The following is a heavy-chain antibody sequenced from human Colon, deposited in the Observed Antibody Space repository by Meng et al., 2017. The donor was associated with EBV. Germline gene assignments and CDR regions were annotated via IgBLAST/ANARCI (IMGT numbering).Heavy chain of an antibody. CDR2: IYHSGTT. Sequence: QVRWRESGPGLVKPSGTLSLTCAVSGDSISNNWWSWVRQPPGKGLEWIGEIYHSGTTNYNPSLRSRVTISVDKSKNQFSLQLTSVTAADTAVYYCARNGDYNPGLYWGQGTLVTVSS. V-gene: IGHV4-4*02. J-gene: IGHJ4*02. CDR1: GDSISNNW. D-gene: IGHD4-17*01. CDR3: ARNGDYNPGLY.